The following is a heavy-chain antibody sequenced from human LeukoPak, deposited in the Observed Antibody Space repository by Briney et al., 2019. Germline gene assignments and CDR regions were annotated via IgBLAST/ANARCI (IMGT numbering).Heavy chain of an antibody. Sequence: ASVKVSCKVSGYTLTELSMHWVRQAPGKGLEWMGGYDPADGETIYAQKFQGRVTMTRNTSISTAYMELSSLRSEDTAVYYCATNRGAIPGYSSGWGAFDIWGQGTMVTVSS. CDR2: YDPADGET. CDR3: ATNRGAIPGYSSGWGAFDI. J-gene: IGHJ3*02. CDR1: GYTLTELS. D-gene: IGHD6-19*01. V-gene: IGHV1-24*01.